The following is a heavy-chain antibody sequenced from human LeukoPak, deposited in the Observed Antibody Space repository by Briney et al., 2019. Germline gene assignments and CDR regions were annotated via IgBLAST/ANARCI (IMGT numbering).Heavy chain of an antibody. J-gene: IGHJ6*03. D-gene: IGHD6-6*01. CDR3: ARGRRPSIAALRDYYYYYMDV. CDR2: IIPILGIA. V-gene: IGHV1-69*02. CDR1: GGTFSSYT. Sequence: ASVKVSCKASGGTFSSYTINWVRQAPGQGLEWMGRIIPILGIANYAQKFQGRVTITADKSTSTAYMGLSSLRSEDTAVYYCARGRRPSIAALRDYYYYYMDVWGKGTTVTVSS.